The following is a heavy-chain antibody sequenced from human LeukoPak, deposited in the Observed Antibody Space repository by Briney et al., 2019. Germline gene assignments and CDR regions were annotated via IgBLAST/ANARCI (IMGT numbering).Heavy chain of an antibody. CDR3: ARDYFRSTPQGRFDP. D-gene: IGHD3-10*02. CDR1: GYTFTGYY. V-gene: IGHV1-2*02. CDR2: INPNSGGT. J-gene: IGHJ5*02. Sequence: ASVKVSCKASGYTFTGYYMHWVRQAPGQGLEWMGWINPNSGGTNYAQKFQGRVTMTRDTSISTAYMELSRLRSDDTAVYYCARDYFRSTPQGRFDPWGQGTLVTVSS.